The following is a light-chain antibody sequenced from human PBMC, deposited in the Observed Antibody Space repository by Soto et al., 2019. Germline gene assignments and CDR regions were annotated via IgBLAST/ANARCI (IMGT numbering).Light chain of an antibody. V-gene: IGKV1-9*01. J-gene: IGKJ5*01. CDR3: QQLTSLPIT. Sequence: DIQMTQSPSSLSASVVDRVTITCLASQAISSYLAGYQQKPGRAPKLLIYAASTLQSGVPSRSSGSGSGTEFPLTITSLQPEDFATYSCQQLTSLPITSGQRTRLENK. CDR2: AAS. CDR1: QAISSY.